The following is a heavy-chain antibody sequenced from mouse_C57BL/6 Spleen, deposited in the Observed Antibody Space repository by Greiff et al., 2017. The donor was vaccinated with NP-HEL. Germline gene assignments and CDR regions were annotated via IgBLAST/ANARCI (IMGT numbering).Heavy chain of an antibody. CDR2: IYPGSGST. D-gene: IGHD2-3*01. Sequence: QLQQPGAELVKPGASVKMSCKASGYTFTSYWITWVKQRPGQGLEWIGDIYPGSGSTNYNEKFKSKATLTVDTSSSTAYMQLSSLTSEDSAVYYCARSSLIYDGYFRYFDVWGTGTTVTVSS. V-gene: IGHV1-55*01. CDR1: GYTFTSYW. CDR3: ARSSLIYDGYFRYFDV. J-gene: IGHJ1*03.